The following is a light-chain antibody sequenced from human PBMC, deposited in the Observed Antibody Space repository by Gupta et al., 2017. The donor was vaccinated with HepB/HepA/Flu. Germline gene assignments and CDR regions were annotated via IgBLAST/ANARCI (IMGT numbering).Light chain of an antibody. CDR2: GTS. Sequence: EIVMTQSPATLSVSPGERATLSCRASQYIDYNLAWYQQKPGQAPRLLIYGTSTRATAIPARFSGSGSGTEXTLTINXLESEDLAIYYCQEYSNSPGYTFGXGTRLETK. V-gene: IGKV3-15*01. J-gene: IGKJ2*01. CDR1: QYIDYN. CDR3: QEYSNSPGYT.